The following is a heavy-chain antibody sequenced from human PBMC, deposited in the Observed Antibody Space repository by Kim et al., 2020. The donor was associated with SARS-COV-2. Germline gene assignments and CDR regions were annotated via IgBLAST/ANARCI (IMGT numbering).Heavy chain of an antibody. J-gene: IGHJ6*02. Sequence: ASVKVSCKASGYTFSSYAMNWVRQAPGQGLEWMGWINTNTGNPTYAQGFTGRFVFSLDTSVSTAYLQISSLKAEDTAVNYCARDRVAVAGTWVYYYYGMDVWGQGTTVTVSS. D-gene: IGHD6-19*01. V-gene: IGHV7-4-1*02. CDR1: GYTFSSYA. CDR2: INTNTGNP. CDR3: ARDRVAVAGTWVYYYYGMDV.